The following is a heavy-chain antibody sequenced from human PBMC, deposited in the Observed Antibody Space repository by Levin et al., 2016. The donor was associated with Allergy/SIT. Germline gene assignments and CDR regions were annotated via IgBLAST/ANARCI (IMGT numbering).Heavy chain of an antibody. V-gene: IGHV3-23*01. D-gene: IGHD3-3*01. CDR3: TTSLDFWSGYLNY. J-gene: IGHJ4*02. Sequence: GESLKISCAASGLTFYSYAMSWVRQAPGKGLEWVSAISGSGGSTYYADSVKGRFTISRDNSKNTLYLQMNSLRAEDTAVYYCTTSLDFWSGYLNYWGQGTLVTVSS. CDR1: GLTFYSYA. CDR2: ISGSGGST.